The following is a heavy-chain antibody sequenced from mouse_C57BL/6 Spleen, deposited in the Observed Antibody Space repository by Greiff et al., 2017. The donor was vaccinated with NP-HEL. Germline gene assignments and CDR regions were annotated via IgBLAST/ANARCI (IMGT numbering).Heavy chain of an antibody. V-gene: IGHV14-4*01. Sequence: VQLQQSGAELVRPGASVKLSCTASGFNIKDDYMHWVKQRPEQGLEWIGWIDPENGDTEYASKFQGKATITADTSSNTAYLQLSSLTSEDTAVYYCTTGGYSGAWFAYWGQGTLVTVSA. CDR3: TTGGYSGAWFAY. CDR1: GFNIKDDY. CDR2: IDPENGDT. J-gene: IGHJ3*01. D-gene: IGHD1-1*02.